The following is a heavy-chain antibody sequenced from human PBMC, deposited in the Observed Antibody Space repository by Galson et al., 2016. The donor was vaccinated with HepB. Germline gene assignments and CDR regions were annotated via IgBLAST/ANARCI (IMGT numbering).Heavy chain of an antibody. CDR1: GFTLGDFA. V-gene: IGHV3-49*03. CDR3: ARQRRATMRYYYYGMDV. CDR2: IRRETYGGTT. D-gene: IGHD5-12*01. Sequence: SLRLSCAGSGFTLGDFAMSWIRQAPGKGLEWVAFIRRETYGGTTEYAASVKGRFTISRDDSKGIAYLQMDSLKTENTAVYYCARQRRATMRYYYYGMDVWGQGTTVTVSS. J-gene: IGHJ6*02.